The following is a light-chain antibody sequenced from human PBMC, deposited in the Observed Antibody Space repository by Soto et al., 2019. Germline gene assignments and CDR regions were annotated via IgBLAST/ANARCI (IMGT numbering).Light chain of an antibody. J-gene: IGLJ1*01. CDR2: EVT. CDR1: SSDVGAYNF. V-gene: IGLV2-14*01. CDR3: SSYTTSTPYV. Sequence: QSVLTQPASVSGSPGQSITISCTGTSSDVGAYNFVSWYQHHPGRAPKLIIYEVTIRPSGVSNRFSGSKSGNTASLTISGLQAEDEADYHCSSYTTSTPYVFGSGTKLTVL.